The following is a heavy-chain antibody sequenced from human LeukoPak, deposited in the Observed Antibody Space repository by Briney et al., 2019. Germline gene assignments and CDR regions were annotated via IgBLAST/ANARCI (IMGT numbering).Heavy chain of an antibody. Sequence: ASVKVSCKASGYTFTSYGISWVRQAPGQGLEWMGWISAYNGNTNYAQKLQGRVTMTTDTSTSTAYMELRSLRSDDTAVYYCARDSSGYYYYHYGMDVWGQGTTVTVSS. J-gene: IGHJ6*02. D-gene: IGHD3-22*01. CDR1: GYTFTSYG. CDR2: ISAYNGNT. V-gene: IGHV1-18*01. CDR3: ARDSSGYYYYHYGMDV.